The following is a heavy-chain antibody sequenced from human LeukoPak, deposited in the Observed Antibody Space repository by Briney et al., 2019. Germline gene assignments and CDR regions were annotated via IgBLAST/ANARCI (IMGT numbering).Heavy chain of an antibody. V-gene: IGHV3-53*01. CDR3: ARVPTLYNCGGDCYSEALTDY. CDR2: IYSGGIT. D-gene: IGHD2-21*02. Sequence: GGSLRLSCAASGFTVSRNHMNWVRQARGKGVQWVSVIYSGGITYYADSVKGRFTISRDNSKNTLYLQMNSLRAEDTAVYYCARVPTLYNCGGDCYSEALTDYWGQGTLVTVSS. CDR1: GFTVSRNH. J-gene: IGHJ4*02.